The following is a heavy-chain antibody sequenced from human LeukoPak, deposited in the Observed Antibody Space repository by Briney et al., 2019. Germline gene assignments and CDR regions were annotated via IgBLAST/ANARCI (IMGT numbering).Heavy chain of an antibody. CDR3: ARAVSSSWYPFGY. Sequence: ASVKVSCKASGYTFTGYYMHWVRQAPGQGLEWMGWINPNSGGTEYAQKFQGRVTLTGDTSISTAYMELSSLRSDDTAVYYCARAVSSSWYPFGYWGQGTLVTVSS. V-gene: IGHV1-2*02. D-gene: IGHD6-13*01. CDR1: GYTFTGYY. J-gene: IGHJ4*02. CDR2: INPNSGGT.